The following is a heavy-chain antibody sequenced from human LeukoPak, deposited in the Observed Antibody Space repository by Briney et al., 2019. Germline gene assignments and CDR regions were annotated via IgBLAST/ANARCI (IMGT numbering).Heavy chain of an antibody. V-gene: IGHV3-15*01. D-gene: IGHD3-10*01. CDR2: IKSKTDGGTT. Sequence: TGGSLRLSCAASGFTFNNAWMTWVRQAPGKGLEWVGRIKSKTDGGTTDYAAPVKGRFTISRDDSKDTLYLQMNSLKTEDTAVYYCVTGELTGYDFDYWGQGTLVTVSS. CDR1: GFTFNNAW. J-gene: IGHJ4*02. CDR3: VTGELTGYDFDY.